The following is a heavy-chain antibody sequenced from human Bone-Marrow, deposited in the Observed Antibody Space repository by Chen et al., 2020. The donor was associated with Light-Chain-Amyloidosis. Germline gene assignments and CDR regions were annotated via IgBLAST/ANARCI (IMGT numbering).Heavy chain of an antibody. D-gene: IGHD2-8*01. J-gene: IGHJ3*02. CDR1: NFTFDVYT. V-gene: IGHV3-21*01. CDR2: ISSSSRST. CDR3: AKEMGIHNGAFDI. Sequence: EVHLVESGGGLVKPGGSLRLSCAGSNFTFDVYTMNWVRLTPGKGLEWVSAISSSSRSTHYADSVRGRFTTSRDNADNSLTLHMDDLRVEDTGVYFCAKEMGIHNGAFDIWGRGTVVTVSS.